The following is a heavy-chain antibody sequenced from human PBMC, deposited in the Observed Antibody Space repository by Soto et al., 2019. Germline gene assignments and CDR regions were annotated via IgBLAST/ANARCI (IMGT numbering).Heavy chain of an antibody. D-gene: IGHD6-13*01. CDR1: GFTFSSYA. CDR3: ARDMYGRSWYVDY. CDR2: IASGRNYI. Sequence: EVQLVESGGGLVKPGGSLTLSCAASGFTFSSYAMNWVRQAPGKGLQWVASIASGRNYIHYADKVKGRFTISRDDAKTSLYLEMSSLSAEDTGVYFCARDMYGRSWYVDYWGRGTPVTVSS. V-gene: IGHV3-21*02. J-gene: IGHJ4*02.